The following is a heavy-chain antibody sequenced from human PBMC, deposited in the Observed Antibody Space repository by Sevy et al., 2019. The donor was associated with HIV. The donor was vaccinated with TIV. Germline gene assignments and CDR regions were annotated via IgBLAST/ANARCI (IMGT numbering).Heavy chain of an antibody. D-gene: IGHD3-3*01. CDR1: GASITTNTYY. CDR3: ARHEAYDFWGDTIRENYYYGIDV. Sequence: SETLSLTCSVSGASITTNTYYWGWIRQAPGKGLEWIGSIFYSGRSDYNPSLKGRVTISGDTSKNQFSLKLRSVTAAETSVYYCARHEAYDFWGDTIRENYYYGIDVWGQGTTVTVSS. CDR2: IFYSGRS. J-gene: IGHJ6*02. V-gene: IGHV4-39*01.